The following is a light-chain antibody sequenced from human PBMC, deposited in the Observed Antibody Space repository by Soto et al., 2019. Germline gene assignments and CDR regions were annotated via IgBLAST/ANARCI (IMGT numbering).Light chain of an antibody. CDR3: QQYGSSPT. CDR2: GAS. V-gene: IGKV3-20*01. Sequence: ELVLTQSPGTLSLSPGERATLSCRASQSISSSDFAWSQQKRGQAPRLLIYGASSRGTGIPDRFSGSGAGTDFTLTISRLEPEDFAVYYCQQYGSSPTFGEGTRLEIK. CDR1: QSISSSD. J-gene: IGKJ5*01.